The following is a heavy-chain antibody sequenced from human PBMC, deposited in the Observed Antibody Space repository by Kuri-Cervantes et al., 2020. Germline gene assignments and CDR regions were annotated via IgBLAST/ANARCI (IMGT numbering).Heavy chain of an antibody. D-gene: IGHD3-22*01. CDR3: ARGYYAEIIGY. CDR1: GFTFSSYA. J-gene: IGHJ4*02. CDR2: IKQDGSEK. Sequence: GGSLRLSCAASGFTFSSYAMSWVRQAPGKGLEWVANIKQDGSEKYYVDSVKGRFTISRDNAKNSLYLQMNSLRAEDTAVYYCARGYYAEIIGYWGQGTLVTVSS. V-gene: IGHV3-7*01.